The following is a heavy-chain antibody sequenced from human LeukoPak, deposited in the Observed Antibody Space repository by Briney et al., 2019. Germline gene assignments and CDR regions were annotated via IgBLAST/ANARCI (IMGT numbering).Heavy chain of an antibody. J-gene: IGHJ3*02. Sequence: GGSLRLSCAASGFTFSSYSMNWVRQAPGKGLEWVAVIWYDGSNKYYADSVKGRFTISRDNSKNTLYLQMNSLRAEDTAVYYCAKDEGGAFDIWGQGTMVTVSS. CDR2: IWYDGSNK. V-gene: IGHV3-33*06. CDR3: AKDEGGAFDI. CDR1: GFTFSSYS.